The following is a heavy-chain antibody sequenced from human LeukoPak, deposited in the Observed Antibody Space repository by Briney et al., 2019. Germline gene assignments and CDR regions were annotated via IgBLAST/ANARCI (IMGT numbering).Heavy chain of an antibody. J-gene: IGHJ4*02. CDR2: IYYSEST. V-gene: IGHV4-39*01. D-gene: IGHD5-24*01. CDR3: AKQRGDGYNYFDY. CDR1: GGSISSSRYY. Sequence: SETLSLTCTVSGGSISSSRYYWGWIRHPPGKGLEWIGNIYYSESTYYNPSLKSRVTISVDTSKNQFSLKLSSVTAADTAVYYCAKQRGDGYNYFDYWGQGTLVTVSS.